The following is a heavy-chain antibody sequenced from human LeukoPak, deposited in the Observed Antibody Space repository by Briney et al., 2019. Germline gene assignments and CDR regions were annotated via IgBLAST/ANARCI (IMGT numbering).Heavy chain of an antibody. V-gene: IGHV1-2*06. CDR3: ARDAGYSYGYDY. Sequence: GASVKVSCKASGYTFTGYYMHWVRQAPGQGLGWMGRINPNSGGTNYAQKFQGRVTMTRDTSISTAYMELSRLRSDDTAVYYCARDAGYSYGYDYWGQGTLVTVSS. J-gene: IGHJ4*02. CDR1: GYTFTGYY. D-gene: IGHD5-18*01. CDR2: INPNSGGT.